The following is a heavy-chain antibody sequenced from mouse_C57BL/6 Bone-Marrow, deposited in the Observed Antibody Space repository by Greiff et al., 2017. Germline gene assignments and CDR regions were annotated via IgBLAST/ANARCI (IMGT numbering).Heavy chain of an antibody. Sequence: VKLVESGAELVRPGASVKLSCKASGYTFTDYYINWVKQRPGQGLEWIARIYPGSGNTYYNEKFKGKATLTAEKSSSTAYMQLSSLTSEDSAVYFCAREGSMDGYSFAYWGQGTLVTVSA. V-gene: IGHV1-76*01. D-gene: IGHD2-3*01. J-gene: IGHJ3*01. CDR3: AREGSMDGYSFAY. CDR2: IYPGSGNT. CDR1: GYTFTDYY.